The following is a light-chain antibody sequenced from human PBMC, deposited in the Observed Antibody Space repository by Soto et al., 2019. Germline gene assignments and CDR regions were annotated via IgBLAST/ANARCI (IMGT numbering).Light chain of an antibody. CDR1: QSVSTY. Sequence: EIVLTQSPATLSLSPGERATLSCRASQSVSTYLAWYQQKPGQAPRLLIYDASNRATGIPARFSGSGSGTDFTLTISSLEPEDFAGYSCQQRSNWITFGQGTRLEIE. CDR3: QQRSNWIT. J-gene: IGKJ5*01. V-gene: IGKV3-11*01. CDR2: DAS.